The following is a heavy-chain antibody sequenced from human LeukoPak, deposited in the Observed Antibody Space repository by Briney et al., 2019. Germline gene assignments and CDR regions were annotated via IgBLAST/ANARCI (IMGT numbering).Heavy chain of an antibody. CDR3: AREQLVRSAFDI. Sequence: GGSLRLSCAASGFTFSSYSMNWARQAPGKGREWVSSISSSSSYIYYAESVKGRFTISRDNAKNSLYLQMNSLRAEDTAVYYCAREQLVRSAFDIWGQGTMVTVSS. D-gene: IGHD6-13*01. V-gene: IGHV3-21*01. CDR2: ISSSSSYI. CDR1: GFTFSSYS. J-gene: IGHJ3*02.